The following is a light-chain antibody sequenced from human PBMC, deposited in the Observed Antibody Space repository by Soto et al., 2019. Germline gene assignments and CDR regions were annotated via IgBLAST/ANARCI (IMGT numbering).Light chain of an antibody. Sequence: QSVLTQPASVSGSPGQWVTISCTGSSSNIGGCYDVHWYQQLPGTAPKLLIYDNSNRPSGVPDRFSGSKSGTSASLAITGLQAADDADYYYHSYDSSLSGSVFGGGTKLTVL. CDR2: DNS. CDR1: SSNIGGCYD. V-gene: IGLV1-40*01. J-gene: IGLJ3*02. CDR3: HSYDSSLSGSV.